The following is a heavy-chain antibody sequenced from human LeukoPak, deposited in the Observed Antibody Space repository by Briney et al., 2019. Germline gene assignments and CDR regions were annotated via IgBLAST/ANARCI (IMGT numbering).Heavy chain of an antibody. D-gene: IGHD3-10*01. CDR1: GFTFSSYD. CDR2: ISGSGGST. Sequence: PGGSLRLSCAASGFTFSSYDMSWVRQAPGKGLEWVSAISGSGGSTYYADSAKGRFTISRDNSKNTLSLQMNSLRAEDTALYYCAKDQSYYGSGRDAMDVWGQGITVTVSS. V-gene: IGHV3-23*01. J-gene: IGHJ6*02. CDR3: AKDQSYYGSGRDAMDV.